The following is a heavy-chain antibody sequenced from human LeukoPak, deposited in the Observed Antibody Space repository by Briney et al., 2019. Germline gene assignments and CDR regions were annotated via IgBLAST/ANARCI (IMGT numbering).Heavy chain of an antibody. J-gene: IGHJ5*02. V-gene: IGHV4-38-2*02. CDR1: GYSISSGYY. CDR2: IYHSGST. CDR3: ARGYKSLAVAIFRRNHWFDP. D-gene: IGHD6-19*01. Sequence: PSETLSLTCTVSGYSISSGYYWGWIRQPPGKGLEWIGSIYHSGSTYYNPSLKSRVTISVDTSKNQFSLKLSSVTAADTAVYYCARGYKSLAVAIFRRNHWFDPWGQGTLVTVSS.